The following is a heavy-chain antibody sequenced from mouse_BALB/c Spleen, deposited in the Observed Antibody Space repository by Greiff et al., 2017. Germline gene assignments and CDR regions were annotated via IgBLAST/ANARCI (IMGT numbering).Heavy chain of an antibody. CDR2: INPGSGGT. Sequence: VKLQESGAELVRPGTSVKVSCKASGYAFTNYLIEWVKQRPGQGLEWIGVINPGSGGTNYNEKFKGKATLTADKSSSTAYMQLSSLTSDDSAVYFCATYDYYAMDYWGQGTSVTVSS. CDR3: ATYDYYAMDY. CDR1: GYAFTNYL. V-gene: IGHV1-54*01. J-gene: IGHJ4*01. D-gene: IGHD6-5*01.